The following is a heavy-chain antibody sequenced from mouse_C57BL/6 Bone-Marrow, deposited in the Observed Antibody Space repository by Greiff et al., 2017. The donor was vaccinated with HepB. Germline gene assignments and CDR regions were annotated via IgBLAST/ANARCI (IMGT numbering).Heavy chain of an antibody. D-gene: IGHD3-2*02. V-gene: IGHV5-15*01. CDR1: GFTFSDYG. J-gene: IGHJ3*01. CDR3: ARTETAQATSFAY. Sequence: EVHLVESGGGLVQPGGSLKLSCAASGFTFSDYGMAWVRQAPRKGPEWVAFISNLAYSIYYADTVTGRFTISRENAKNTLYLEMSSLRSEDTAMYYCARTETAQATSFAYWGQGTLVTVSA. CDR2: ISNLAYSI.